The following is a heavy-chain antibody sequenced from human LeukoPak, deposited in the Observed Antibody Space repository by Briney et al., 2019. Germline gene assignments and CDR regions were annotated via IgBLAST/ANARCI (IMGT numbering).Heavy chain of an antibody. CDR2: INWNGGST. CDR3: ARGTRYDSLGY. CDR1: GFTFDDYG. Sequence: GGSLRLSCAASGFTFDDYGMSWVRQAPGKGLEWVSGINWNGGSTGYADSVKGRFTISRDNAKNSLYLQMNSLRAEDTALYHCARGTRYDSLGYWGQGTLVTVSS. J-gene: IGHJ4*02. V-gene: IGHV3-20*01. D-gene: IGHD3-22*01.